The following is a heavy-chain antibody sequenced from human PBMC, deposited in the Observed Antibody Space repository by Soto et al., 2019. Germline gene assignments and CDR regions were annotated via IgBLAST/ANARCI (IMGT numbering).Heavy chain of an antibody. CDR3: ERDGYTSAPYY. V-gene: IGHV1-2*02. CDR2: INPNSGDT. D-gene: IGHD5-12*01. Sequence: ASVKVSCKTSGFTFTGYYIHWVRQAPGQGLEWMGWINPNSGDTYYTQKFQDRVTMTRDASINTAYLELSSLRSDDTAIFYCERDGYTSAPYYWGQGTLVTVSS. J-gene: IGHJ4*02. CDR1: GFTFTGYY.